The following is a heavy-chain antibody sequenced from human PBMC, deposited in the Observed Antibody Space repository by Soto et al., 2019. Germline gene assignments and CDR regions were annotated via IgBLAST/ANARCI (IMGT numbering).Heavy chain of an antibody. CDR1: GLTFSDHY. CDR2: IRKKTNGYTT. Sequence: EVQLVESGGGLVQPGGSLRLSCVVSGLTFSDHYMDWVRQAPGKGLEWIGRIRKKTNGYTTEYAASVKGRFTISRDDSKNSLFLQMNSLKTEDTAVYYCAEDLAGASGGDYLDYWGHGTLVTVSS. V-gene: IGHV3-72*01. J-gene: IGHJ4*01. CDR3: AEDLAGASGGDYLDY. D-gene: IGHD3-10*01.